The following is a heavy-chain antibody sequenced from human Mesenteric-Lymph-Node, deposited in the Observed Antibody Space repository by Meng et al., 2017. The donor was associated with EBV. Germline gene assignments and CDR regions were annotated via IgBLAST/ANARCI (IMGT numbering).Heavy chain of an antibody. V-gene: IGHV4-34*01. CDR2: INHSGST. CDR1: GGSFSGYY. D-gene: IGHD6-19*01. J-gene: IGHJ4*02. Sequence: QVQLQQWGAGLLKPSETLSLTCAVYGGSFSGYYWSWIRQPPGKGLEWIGEINHSGSTNYNPSLKSRVTISVDESKNEFSLSLTSVTAADTAVYFCARVNEGQWLVRGAFDYWGQGTLVTVSS. CDR3: ARVNEGQWLVRGAFDY.